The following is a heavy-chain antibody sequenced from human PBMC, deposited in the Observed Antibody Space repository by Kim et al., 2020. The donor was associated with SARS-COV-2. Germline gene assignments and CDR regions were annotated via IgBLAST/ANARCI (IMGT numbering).Heavy chain of an antibody. Sequence: ASVKVSCKASGYTFTSYYMHWVRQAPGQGLEWMGIINPSGGSTSYAQKFQGRVTMTRDTSTSTVYMELSSLRSEDTAVYYYARISTGTTFLGTHAANDYWGQGTLVTVSS. CDR3: ARISTGTTFLGTHAANDY. CDR1: GYTFTSYY. J-gene: IGHJ4*02. D-gene: IGHD1-1*01. V-gene: IGHV1-46*01. CDR2: INPSGGST.